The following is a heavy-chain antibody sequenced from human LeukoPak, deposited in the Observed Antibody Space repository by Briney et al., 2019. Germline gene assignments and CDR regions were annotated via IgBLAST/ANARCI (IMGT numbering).Heavy chain of an antibody. V-gene: IGHV3-23*01. D-gene: IGHD3-10*01. CDR2: ISGGGGSR. Sequence: GGSLRLSCAASGITFSSYAMTWVRQAPGKGLEWVPGISGGGGSRHYADSVKGRFTISRDNSKNTLYLQMNSLRAEDTAVYYCAKDRNIYGSGSSDYWGQGTLVIVSS. CDR3: AKDRNIYGSGSSDY. CDR1: GITFSSYA. J-gene: IGHJ4*02.